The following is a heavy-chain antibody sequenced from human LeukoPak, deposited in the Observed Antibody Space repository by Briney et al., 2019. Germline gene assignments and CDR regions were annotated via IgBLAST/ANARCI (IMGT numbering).Heavy chain of an antibody. V-gene: IGHV3-30*18. D-gene: IGHD3-16*01. CDR3: AKDSRPYSMGGYFDY. Sequence: PGGSLRLSCAASGFTFSTYWMSWVRQAPGKGLEWVAVISYDGSNKYYADSVKGRFTISRDNSKNTLYLQMNSLRAEDTAVYYCAKDSRPYSMGGYFDYWGQGTLVTVSS. CDR1: GFTFSTYW. J-gene: IGHJ4*02. CDR2: ISYDGSNK.